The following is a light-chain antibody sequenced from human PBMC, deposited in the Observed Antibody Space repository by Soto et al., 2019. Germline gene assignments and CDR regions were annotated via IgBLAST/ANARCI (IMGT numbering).Light chain of an antibody. CDR1: QGISNC. J-gene: IGKJ5*01. CDR3: QQVNSYPIT. Sequence: DIQLTQSPAFLSSSLGDRVTITCRASQGISNCLAWYQQKAGKAPNLLIYAASTLQSGVPSRCSGSGSGTEFTLTISSLQPEDFSTYYCQQVNSYPITFGQGTRLEIK. CDR2: AAS. V-gene: IGKV1-9*01.